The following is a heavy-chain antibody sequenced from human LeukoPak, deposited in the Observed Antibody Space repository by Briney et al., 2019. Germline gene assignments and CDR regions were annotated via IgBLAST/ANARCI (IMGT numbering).Heavy chain of an antibody. Sequence: PGRSLRLSCAASGFTFSSYGMHWVRQAPGKGLEWVAVISYDGGHKYYADSVKGRFTISRDNSKNTLYLQMNSLRAEDTAVYYCAKDQYGDYVWEGDMDVWGKGTTVTISS. J-gene: IGHJ6*03. D-gene: IGHD4-17*01. V-gene: IGHV3-30*18. CDR2: ISYDGGHK. CDR3: AKDQYGDYVWEGDMDV. CDR1: GFTFSSYG.